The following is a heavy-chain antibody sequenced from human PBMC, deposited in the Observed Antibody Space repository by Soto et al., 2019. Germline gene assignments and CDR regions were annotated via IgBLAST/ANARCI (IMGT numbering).Heavy chain of an antibody. J-gene: IGHJ5*02. Sequence: GGSLRLSCAASGFTFSSYAMHWVRQAPGKGLEWVAVISYDRSNKYYADSVKGRFTISRDNSKNTLYLQMNSLRAEDTAVYYCARAPVVPAAPFDPWGQGTLVTVSS. CDR2: ISYDRSNK. CDR3: ARAPVVPAAPFDP. CDR1: GFTFSSYA. V-gene: IGHV3-30-3*01. D-gene: IGHD2-2*01.